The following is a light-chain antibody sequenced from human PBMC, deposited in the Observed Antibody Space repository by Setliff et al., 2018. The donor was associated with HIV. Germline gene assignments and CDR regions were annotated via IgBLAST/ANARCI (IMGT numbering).Light chain of an antibody. CDR2: EVS. CDR1: NSDIGSYNF. J-gene: IGLJ1*01. CDR3: SSYTNITTRV. Sequence: QSVLPQPASVSGSPGQSITISCTGSNSDIGSYNFVSWYQHHPGKAPKLMIYEVSNRPSGVSSRFSASKSGNTASLTISGLQTEDEADYYCSSYTNITTRVFGTGTKVTVL. V-gene: IGLV2-14*01.